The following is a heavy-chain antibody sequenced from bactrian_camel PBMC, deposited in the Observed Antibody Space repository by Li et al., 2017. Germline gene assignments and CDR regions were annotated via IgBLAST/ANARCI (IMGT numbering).Heavy chain of an antibody. CDR3: GRLDGWPGSFGY. CDR1: GFTFSMKP. D-gene: IGHD5*01. Sequence: DVQLVESGGGLVQPGGSLRLSCAASGFTFSMKPMSWVRQAPGKGLERVSFIDRIGDTTTYADSVKGRFTISRDNAKNTVYLQLNGLKTEDTAMYYCGRLDGWPGSFGYWGQGTQVTVS. V-gene: IGHV3S40*01. CDR2: IDRIGDTT. J-gene: IGHJ4*01.